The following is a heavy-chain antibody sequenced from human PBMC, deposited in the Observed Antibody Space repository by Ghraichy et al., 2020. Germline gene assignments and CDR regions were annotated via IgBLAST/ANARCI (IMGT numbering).Heavy chain of an antibody. J-gene: IGHJ4*02. CDR2: IDGDGSRT. D-gene: IGHD6-13*01. CDR3: ARGELRSSSCPDC. Sequence: GVLRLSCAASGFTFSSFWMHWVRQAPGKGLVWVSRIDGDGSRTSYVDSVKGRFTISRDNSKNTLYLQMNSLRAEDTAVYYCARGELRSSSCPDCWGQGTLVTVSS. CDR1: GFTFSSFW. V-gene: IGHV3-74*01.